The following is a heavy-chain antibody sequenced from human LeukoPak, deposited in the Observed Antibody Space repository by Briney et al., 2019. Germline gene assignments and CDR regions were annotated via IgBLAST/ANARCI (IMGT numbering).Heavy chain of an antibody. CDR2: IIPIFGTA. V-gene: IGHV1-69*13. CDR3: ASCPGPCYYYHGMDV. CDR1: GGTFISYA. Sequence: SVKVSCKASGGTFISYAISWVRQAPGQGLEWMGGIIPIFGTANYAQKFQGRVTITADESTSTAYMELSSPRSEDTAVYYRASCPGPCYYYHGMDVWGQGTTVTVSS. J-gene: IGHJ6*02.